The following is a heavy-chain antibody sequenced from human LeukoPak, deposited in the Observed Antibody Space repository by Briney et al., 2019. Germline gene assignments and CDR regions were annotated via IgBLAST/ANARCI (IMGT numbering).Heavy chain of an antibody. CDR2: TYSGGNT. CDR3: ARDEPPFDP. V-gene: IGHV3-53*05. Sequence: PGGSLRLSCAASGFTVSSSHMTWVRQTPGKGLVWVSVTYSGGNTDYADSVKGRFTISRDNSRNTLYLQMSSLRSEDTAVYYCARDEPPFDPWGQGTLVTVSS. J-gene: IGHJ5*02. CDR1: GFTVSSSH.